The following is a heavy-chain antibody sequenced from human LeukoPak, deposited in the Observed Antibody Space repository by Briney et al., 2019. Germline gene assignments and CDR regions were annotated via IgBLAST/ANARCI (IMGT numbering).Heavy chain of an antibody. J-gene: IGHJ6*02. CDR3: ARKGSSYGHPPGMAV. D-gene: IGHD5-18*01. Sequence: SETLSLTCTVSGGSISSYYWSWIRQPPGKGLEWIGYIYYSGSTNYNPSLKSRVTISVDTSKNQFSLKLSSVTAADTAVYYCARKGSSYGHPPGMAVWGQGPTVTVPS. CDR1: GGSISSYY. V-gene: IGHV4-59*01. CDR2: IYYSGST.